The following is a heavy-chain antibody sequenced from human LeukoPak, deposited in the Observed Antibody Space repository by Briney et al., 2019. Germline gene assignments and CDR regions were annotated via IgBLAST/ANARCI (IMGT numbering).Heavy chain of an antibody. D-gene: IGHD4-17*01. V-gene: IGHV4-34*01. J-gene: IGHJ4*02. Sequence: PSETLSLTCAVYGGSFSGYYWSWIRQPPGKGLEWIGEINHSGSTNYNPSLKGRVTISVDTSKNQFSLKLSSVTAADTAVYYCATTSYGDDFDYWGQGTLVTVSS. CDR3: ATTSYGDDFDY. CDR1: GGSFSGYY. CDR2: INHSGST.